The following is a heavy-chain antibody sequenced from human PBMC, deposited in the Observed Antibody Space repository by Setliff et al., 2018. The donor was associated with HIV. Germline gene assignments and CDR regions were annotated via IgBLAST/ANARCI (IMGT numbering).Heavy chain of an antibody. J-gene: IGHJ4*02. Sequence: ASVKVSCKASGYTFTDYYMHWVRQAPGKGLEWMGWMNPNSGNTGYAQKFQGRVTMTRSTSITTAYMELSSLRSEDTAVYYCARAIPDYGDYYFDYWGQGTLVTVSS. CDR1: GYTFTDYY. V-gene: IGHV1-8*02. D-gene: IGHD4-17*01. CDR3: ARAIPDYGDYYFDY. CDR2: MNPNSGNT.